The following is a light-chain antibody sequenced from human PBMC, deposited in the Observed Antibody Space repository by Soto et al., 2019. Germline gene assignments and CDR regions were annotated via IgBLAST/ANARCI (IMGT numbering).Light chain of an antibody. V-gene: IGLV2-11*01. Sequence: QSVLTQPRSVSGSPGQSVTISCTGTNSDIGNYNYVSWYQQHPDKAPNLIIFDVSRRPSGVPDRFSGSKSGNTASLTISGLQAEDEADYYCSSEGGSETVVFGGGTQLTVL. CDR2: DVS. CDR3: SSEGGSETVV. CDR1: NSDIGNYNY. J-gene: IGLJ2*01.